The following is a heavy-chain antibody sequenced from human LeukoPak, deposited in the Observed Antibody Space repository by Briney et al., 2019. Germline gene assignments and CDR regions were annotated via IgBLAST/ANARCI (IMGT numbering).Heavy chain of an antibody. CDR3: AREASGYSSSWYYYYYGMDV. CDR2: INPNSGGT. Sequence: GASVKVSCKASGYTFTCYYMHWVRQAPGQGLEWMGWINPNSGGTNYAQKFQGRVTMTRDTSISTAYMELSRLRSDDTAVYYCAREASGYSSSWYYYYYGMDVWGQGTTVTVSS. J-gene: IGHJ6*02. V-gene: IGHV1-2*02. D-gene: IGHD6-13*01. CDR1: GYTFTCYY.